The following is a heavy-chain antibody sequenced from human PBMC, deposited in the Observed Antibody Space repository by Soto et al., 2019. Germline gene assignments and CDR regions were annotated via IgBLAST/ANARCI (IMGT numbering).Heavy chain of an antibody. V-gene: IGHV3-30-3*01. J-gene: IGHJ3*02. CDR1: GFPFSSYA. D-gene: IGHD2-2*01. CDR2: ISYDGYNK. CDR3: ARPAAGATDALDI. Sequence: QVQLVESGGGVVQPGRSLTLSCAASGFPFSSYAFYWVRRPPGKGLEWVAVISYDGYNKYYPDSVRGRFTISRDNSKNTLYLQMNSLRTEDTALYYCARPAAGATDALDIWGQGTKLTVS.